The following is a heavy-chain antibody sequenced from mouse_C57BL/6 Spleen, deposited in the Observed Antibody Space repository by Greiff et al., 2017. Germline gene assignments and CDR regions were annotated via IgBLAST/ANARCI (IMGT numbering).Heavy chain of an antibody. J-gene: IGHJ1*03. D-gene: IGHD4-1*01. CDR1: GYTFTDYY. Sequence: QVQLQQSGPELVKPGASVKISCKASGYTFTDYYINWVKQRPGQGLAWIGWIYPGSGNTKYNEKFKGKATLTVDTSSSTAYMQLSSLTSEDSAVYFCARGNWDYNWYFDVWGTGTTVTVSS. CDR2: IYPGSGNT. CDR3: ARGNWDYNWYFDV. V-gene: IGHV1-84*01.